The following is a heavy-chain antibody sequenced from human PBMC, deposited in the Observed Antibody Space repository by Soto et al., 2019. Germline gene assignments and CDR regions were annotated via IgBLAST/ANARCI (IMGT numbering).Heavy chain of an antibody. CDR2: ISAYNGNT. V-gene: IGHV1-18*01. D-gene: IGHD4-17*01. Sequence: QVQLVQSGAEVKKPGASVKVSCKASGYTFTSYGISWVRQAPGQGLEWMGWISAYNGNTNYAQKLQGRVTMTTDTSTSTSYMELRSLRSDDTAVYYCASSVTDGDRPYYFDYWGQGTLVTVSS. CDR3: ASSVTDGDRPYYFDY. CDR1: GYTFTSYG. J-gene: IGHJ4*02.